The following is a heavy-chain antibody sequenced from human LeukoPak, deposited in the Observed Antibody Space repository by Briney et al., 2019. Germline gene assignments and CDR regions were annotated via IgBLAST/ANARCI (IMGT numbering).Heavy chain of an antibody. CDR3: AREGCSGGSCYSGWFDP. Sequence: PSETLSHTCAVYGGSFSGYYWSWIRQPPGKGLEWIGEINHSGSTNYNPSLKSRVTISVDTSKNQFSLKLSSVTAADTAVYYCAREGCSGGSCYSGWFDPWGQGTLVTVSS. CDR1: GGSFSGYY. D-gene: IGHD2-15*01. CDR2: INHSGST. V-gene: IGHV4-34*01. J-gene: IGHJ5*02.